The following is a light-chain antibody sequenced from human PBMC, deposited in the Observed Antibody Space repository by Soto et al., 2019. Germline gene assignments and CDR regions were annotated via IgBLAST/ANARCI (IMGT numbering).Light chain of an antibody. CDR1: SRDVGGYNY. Sequence: QSALTQPASVSGSPGQSITISCTGTSRDVGGYNYVSWYQHHPGKAPKLVIYEVSNRPSGVSNRFSGSKSGNTASLTISGLQAEDETDYYCSSYTSSNTLVFGGGTKLTVL. V-gene: IGLV2-14*01. CDR3: SSYTSSNTLV. CDR2: EVS. J-gene: IGLJ2*01.